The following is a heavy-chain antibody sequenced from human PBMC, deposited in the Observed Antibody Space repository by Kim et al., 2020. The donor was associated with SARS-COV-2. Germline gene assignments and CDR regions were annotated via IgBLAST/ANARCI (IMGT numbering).Heavy chain of an antibody. CDR1: GYTFTNYG. V-gene: IGHV1-3*04. CDR3: ARDSASAPYHSVM. CDR2: ISTGAIAT. J-gene: IGHJ3*02. D-gene: IGHD2-21*01. Sequence: ASVKVSCKSSGYTFTNYGIHWVRQAPGQGPEWMGWISTGAIATIYLEKFQGRITITKDTSASSAYMELTSLTAEDTAVYFCARDSASAPYHSVMWGQGAM.